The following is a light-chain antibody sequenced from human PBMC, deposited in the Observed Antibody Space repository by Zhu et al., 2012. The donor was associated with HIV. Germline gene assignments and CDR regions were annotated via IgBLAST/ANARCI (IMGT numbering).Light chain of an antibody. V-gene: IGKV1-27*01. Sequence: DIRLTQSPSFLSASVGDRVTITCRASQDITNYLAWYQQRPGKVPRLLIYGASTLQSGVPSRFSGSGSGTDFTLTISCLQPEDVATYYCQKYSNDPLIFGGGTKVEIK. CDR2: GAS. J-gene: IGKJ4*01. CDR1: QDITNY. CDR3: QKYSNDPLI.